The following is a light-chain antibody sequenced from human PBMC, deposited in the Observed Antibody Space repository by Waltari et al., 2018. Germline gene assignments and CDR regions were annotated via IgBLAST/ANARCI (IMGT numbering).Light chain of an antibody. V-gene: IGLV2-14*01. CDR2: DVS. Sequence: QSALTQPASVSGSPGQSITISCTGTSSDVGFYNYVSWYPQHPGKAPKLIIYDVSERPSGFSDRFSGSKSGNPASLTISGLQAEDEADYYCNSYTGSSSWVFGGGTKLAVL. CDR1: SSDVGFYNY. CDR3: NSYTGSSSWV. J-gene: IGLJ3*02.